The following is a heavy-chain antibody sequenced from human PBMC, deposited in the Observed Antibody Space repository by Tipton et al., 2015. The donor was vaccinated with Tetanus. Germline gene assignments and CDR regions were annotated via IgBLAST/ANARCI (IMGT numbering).Heavy chain of an antibody. CDR3: ARTVTFWSGYENSYSFDF. V-gene: IGHV4-61*01. CDR1: GGSIRGGTFY. J-gene: IGHJ4*02. D-gene: IGHD3-3*01. CDR2: VYYSGDI. Sequence: LRLSCTVSGGSIRGGTFYWGWIRQPPGEGLEWIGYVYYSGDINYNPSLKSRVTMSVDTSKNRFSLKLRSVTAADSAVYYCARTVTFWSGYENSYSFDFWGQGILVAVSS.